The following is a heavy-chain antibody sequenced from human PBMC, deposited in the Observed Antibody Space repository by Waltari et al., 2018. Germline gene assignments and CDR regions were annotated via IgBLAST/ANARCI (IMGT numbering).Heavy chain of an antibody. Sequence: EVQLVESGGGLVKPGGSLRLSCAASGFTFSSYSMNWVRQAPGKGLEWVSSISSSSYIYYADSVKGRFTISRDNAKNSLYLQMNSLRAEDTAVYYCARAQLRRVAVATPSFDYWGQGTLVTVSS. CDR2: ISSSSYI. J-gene: IGHJ4*02. CDR1: GFTFSSYS. V-gene: IGHV3-21*01. CDR3: ARAQLRRVAVATPSFDY. D-gene: IGHD6-19*01.